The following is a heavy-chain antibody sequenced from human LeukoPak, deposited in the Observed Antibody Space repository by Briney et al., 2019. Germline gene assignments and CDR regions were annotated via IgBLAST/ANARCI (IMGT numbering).Heavy chain of an antibody. CDR1: SGSISSYY. D-gene: IGHD3-10*01. CDR2: IYYSGNT. J-gene: IGHJ4*02. Sequence: SETLSLTCTVSSGSISSYYWSWIRQPPGKGLEWIGYIYYSGNTDYNPSLKSRVTISVDTSKNQFSLKLRSVTAADTAVYYCARNAYGSGSYPDYWGQGTLVTVSS. CDR3: ARNAYGSGSYPDY. V-gene: IGHV4-59*08.